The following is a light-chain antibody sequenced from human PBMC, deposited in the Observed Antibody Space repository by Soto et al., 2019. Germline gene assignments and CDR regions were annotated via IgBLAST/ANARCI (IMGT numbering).Light chain of an antibody. Sequence: EIVMTQSPATLSVSPGDRATLSCRARQTVSSNLAWYQQKPGQAPRLLIYGASTRATGIPARFSGSGSGTEFTLTISILQSEDFAVYYCQHYNNWPRTFGQGTKVEIK. J-gene: IGKJ1*01. CDR1: QTVSSN. CDR3: QHYNNWPRT. CDR2: GAS. V-gene: IGKV3-15*01.